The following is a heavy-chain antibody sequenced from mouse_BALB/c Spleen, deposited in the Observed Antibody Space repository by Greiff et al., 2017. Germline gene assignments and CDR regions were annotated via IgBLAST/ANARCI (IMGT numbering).Heavy chain of an antibody. J-gene: IGHJ3*01. CDR3: ARGDRYDWFAY. D-gene: IGHD2-14*01. CDR2: IYPGDGDT. V-gene: IGHV1-80*01. CDR1: GYAFSSYW. Sequence: VKLQQSGAELVRPGSSVKISCKASGYAFSSYWMNWVKQRPGQGLEWIGQIYPGDGDTNYNGKFKGKATLTADKSSSTAYMQLSSLTSEDSAVYFCARGDRYDWFAYWGQGTLVTVSA.